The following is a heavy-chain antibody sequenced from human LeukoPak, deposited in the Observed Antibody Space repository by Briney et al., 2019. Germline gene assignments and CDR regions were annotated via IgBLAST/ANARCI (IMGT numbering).Heavy chain of an antibody. V-gene: IGHV3-48*01. J-gene: IGHJ6*03. Sequence: GGSLRLSCAASGFTFSSYSMNWVRQAPGKGLEWVSYISSSSSTIYYAGSVKGRFTISRDNAKNSLYLQMNSLRAEDTAVYYCARPRYSSSFYMDVWGKGTTVTVSS. CDR2: ISSSSSTI. CDR1: GFTFSSYS. D-gene: IGHD6-6*01. CDR3: ARPRYSSSFYMDV.